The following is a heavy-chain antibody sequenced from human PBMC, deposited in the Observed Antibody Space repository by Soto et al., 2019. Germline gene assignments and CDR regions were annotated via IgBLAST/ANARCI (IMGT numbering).Heavy chain of an antibody. CDR1: GFTFSNAG. CDR3: TTAYDSSGQDY. V-gene: IGHV3-15*01. J-gene: IGHJ4*02. CDR2: IKSKTDGGTT. D-gene: IGHD3-22*01. Sequence: GGSLRLSCAASGFTFSNAGMSWVRQAPGKGLEWVGRIKSKTDGGTTDYAAPVKGRFTISRDDSKNTLYLQMNSLKTEDTAVYYCTTAYDSSGQDYWGQGTLVTVSS.